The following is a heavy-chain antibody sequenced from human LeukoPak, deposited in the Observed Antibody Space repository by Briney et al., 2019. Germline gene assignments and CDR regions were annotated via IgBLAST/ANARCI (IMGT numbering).Heavy chain of an antibody. D-gene: IGHD4-17*01. CDR3: ARSPSDYGDFIDY. Sequence: VSVKVSCKASGYTFTGYYMHWVRQAPGQGLEWMGWINPNSGGTNYAQKFQGRVTMTRDTSISTAYMELSRLRSDDTAVYYCARSPSDYGDFIDYWGQGTLVTVSS. CDR1: GYTFTGYY. J-gene: IGHJ4*02. CDR2: INPNSGGT. V-gene: IGHV1-2*02.